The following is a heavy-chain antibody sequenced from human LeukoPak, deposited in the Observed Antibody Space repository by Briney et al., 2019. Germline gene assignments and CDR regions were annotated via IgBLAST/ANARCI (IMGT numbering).Heavy chain of an antibody. CDR3: ARTIVVPVYYFDY. V-gene: IGHV4-4*02. CDR1: GGSISSSNW. CDR2: IYHSGST. Sequence: SGTLSLTCAVSGGSISSSNWWSWVRQPPGKGLEWIGEIYHSGSTNYNPSLKSRVTISVDKSKNQFSLKLSSVTAADTAVYYCARTIVVPVYYFDYWGQGTLVTVSS. J-gene: IGHJ4*02. D-gene: IGHD2-2*01.